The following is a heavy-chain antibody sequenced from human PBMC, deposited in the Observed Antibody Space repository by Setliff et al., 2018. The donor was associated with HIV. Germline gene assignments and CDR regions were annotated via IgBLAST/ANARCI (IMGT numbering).Heavy chain of an antibody. V-gene: IGHV3-21*06. J-gene: IGHJ4*02. D-gene: IGHD6-13*01. CDR1: GFPFSLYS. CDR3: ARVGSSTSLDY. CDR2: INGNTLYI. Sequence: PGGSLRLSCAASGFPFSLYSMNWDRQTPGRGLEWVSSINGNTLYISYAASVRRRFTISRDNAKGSLYLQLTSLRPEDTGVYFCARVGSSTSLDYWGQGILVTVSS.